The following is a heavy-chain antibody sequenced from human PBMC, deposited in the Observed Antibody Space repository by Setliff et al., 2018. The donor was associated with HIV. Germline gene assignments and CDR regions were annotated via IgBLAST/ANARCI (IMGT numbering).Heavy chain of an antibody. J-gene: IGHJ4*02. CDR1: GFTFSTFS. D-gene: IGHD2-8*01. V-gene: IGHV3-21*01. Sequence: GGSLRLSCAASGFTFSTFSMSWARQAPGKGLEWVSSITSRSADIYYADSVRGRFTISRDNARNSLLLQMNSLRADDTAVYYCARVRPLGYCSTGACPPDYWGQGTLVTVS. CDR2: ITSRSADI. CDR3: ARVRPLGYCSTGACPPDY.